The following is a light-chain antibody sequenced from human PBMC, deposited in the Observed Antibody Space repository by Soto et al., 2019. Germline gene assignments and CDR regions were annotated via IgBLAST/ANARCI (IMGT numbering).Light chain of an antibody. J-gene: IGKJ5*01. V-gene: IGKV3-11*01. CDR3: KQRSNWPPYT. Sequence: EIVLTQSPATLSLSPGERATLSCRASQSVSSYLAWYQQKPGQAPRLLIYDASNRATGIPARFSGSGSGTDFTLTISSLEPEDVAVYYCKQRSNWPPYTFGQGKRLEIK. CDR2: DAS. CDR1: QSVSSY.